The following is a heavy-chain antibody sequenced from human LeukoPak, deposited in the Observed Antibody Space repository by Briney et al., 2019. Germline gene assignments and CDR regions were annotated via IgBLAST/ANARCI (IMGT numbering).Heavy chain of an antibody. V-gene: IGHV1-69*05. D-gene: IGHD1-26*01. J-gene: IGHJ4*02. Sequence: GASVKVSCKASGGTFSSYAISWVRQAPGQGLEWMGRIIPIFGTANYAQKFQGRVTITTDESTSTAYMVLSSLRSEDTAVYYCAREPKWELPPDYWGQGTLVTVSS. CDR3: AREPKWELPPDY. CDR1: GGTFSSYA. CDR2: IIPIFGTA.